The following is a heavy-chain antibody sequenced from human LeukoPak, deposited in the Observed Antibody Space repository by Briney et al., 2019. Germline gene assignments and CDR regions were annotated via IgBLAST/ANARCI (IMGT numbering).Heavy chain of an antibody. J-gene: IGHJ6*02. V-gene: IGHV3-48*03. Sequence: PGGSLRLSCAASGFTFSSYEMNWVRQAPGKGLEWVSYISSSGSTIYYADSVKGRFTISRDNAKNSLYLQMNSLRAEDTAVYYCARVDPRYYYYYYGMDVWGQGTTVTVSS. CDR1: GFTFSSYE. CDR3: ARVDPRYYYYYYGMDV. CDR2: ISSSGSTI.